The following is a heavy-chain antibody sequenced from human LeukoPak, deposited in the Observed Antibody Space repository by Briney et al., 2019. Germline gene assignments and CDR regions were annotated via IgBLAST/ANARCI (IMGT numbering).Heavy chain of an antibody. Sequence: SETLSLTCTVSGGSISTTGYYWGWIRQPPGKGLEWIGGIYQSGSTYYNPSLQSRVTISVDTSKNQFSLRLSSVNAADTAVYYCARDHGLKWGQGTLVTVSS. D-gene: IGHD3/OR15-3a*01. CDR2: IYQSGST. V-gene: IGHV4-39*07. J-gene: IGHJ4*02. CDR3: ARDHGLK. CDR1: GGSISTTGYY.